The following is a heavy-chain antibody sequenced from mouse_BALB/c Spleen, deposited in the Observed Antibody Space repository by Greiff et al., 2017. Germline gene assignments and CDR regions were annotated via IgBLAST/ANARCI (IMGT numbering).Heavy chain of an antibody. CDR2: IYPGNGDT. J-gene: IGHJ2*01. V-gene: IGHV1-12*01. CDR3: ARGANLGDYFDY. CDR1: GYTFTSYN. Sequence: QVQLQQPGAELVKPGASVKMSCKASGYTFTSYNMHWVKQTPGQGLEWIGAIYPGNGDTSYNQKFKGKATLTADKSSSTAYMQLSSLTSEDSAVYYCARGANLGDYFDYWGQGTTLTVSS. D-gene: IGHD3-1*01.